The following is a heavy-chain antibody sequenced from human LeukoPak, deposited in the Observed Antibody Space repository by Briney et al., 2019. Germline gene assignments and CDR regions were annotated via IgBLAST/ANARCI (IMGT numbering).Heavy chain of an antibody. D-gene: IGHD3-22*01. CDR1: GYTFTSYY. V-gene: IGHV1-46*01. J-gene: IGHJ3*02. CDR3: ARDYYDSSGYSARYAFDI. Sequence: GASVKVSCKASGYTFTSYYMHWVRQAPGQGLEWMGIINPSGGSTSYAQKFQGRVTMTRDMSTSTVYMELSSLRSEDTAVYYCARDYYDSSGYSARYAFDIWGQGTMVTVSS. CDR2: INPSGGST.